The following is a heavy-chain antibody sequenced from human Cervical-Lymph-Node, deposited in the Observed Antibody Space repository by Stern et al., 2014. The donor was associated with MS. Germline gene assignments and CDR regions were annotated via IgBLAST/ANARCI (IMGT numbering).Heavy chain of an antibody. CDR1: GFSLDTTGVG. CDR2: IYWDDDA. V-gene: IGHV2-5*02. CDR3: AHSMPNQYFDY. J-gene: IGHJ4*02. D-gene: IGHD2-2*01. Sequence: QITLKESGPTLVKPTQTLTLTCTLSGFSLDTTGVGVGWIRRPPGKALEWLSLIYWDDDARYSPSLKSRLTITKDTSKNQVVLTLTNMDPVDTATYYCAHSMPNQYFDYWGQGTLVTVSS.